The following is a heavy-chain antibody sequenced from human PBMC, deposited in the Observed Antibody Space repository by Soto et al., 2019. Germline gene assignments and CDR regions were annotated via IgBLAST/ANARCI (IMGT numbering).Heavy chain of an antibody. J-gene: IGHJ4*02. CDR1: GGTFSSYA. CDR2: IIPNNGTT. Sequence: GASVKVSCKASGGTFSSYAISWVRQAPGQGLEWMGWIIPNNGTTNYAQKLQGRVTMTTDTSTSTAYMELGSLRSDDTAVYYCARDRRGPLDYWGQGTLVTVSS. CDR3: ARDRRGPLDY. V-gene: IGHV1-18*01.